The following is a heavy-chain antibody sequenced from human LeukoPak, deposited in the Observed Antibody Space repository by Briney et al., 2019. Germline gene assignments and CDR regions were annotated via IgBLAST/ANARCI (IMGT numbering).Heavy chain of an antibody. CDR3: ARETEGRWLQFSWFDP. Sequence: SSETLSLTCAVYGGSFSGYYWSWIRQPPGKGLEWIGEINHSGSTNYNPSLKSRVTISVDTSKNQFSLKLSSVTAADTAVYYCARETEGRWLQFSWFDPWGQGTLVTVSS. CDR1: GGSFSGYY. V-gene: IGHV4-34*01. J-gene: IGHJ5*02. D-gene: IGHD5-24*01. CDR2: INHSGST.